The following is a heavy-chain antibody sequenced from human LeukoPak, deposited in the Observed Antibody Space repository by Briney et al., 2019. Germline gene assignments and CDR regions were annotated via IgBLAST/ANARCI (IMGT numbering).Heavy chain of an antibody. V-gene: IGHV3-23*01. Sequence: GGSLRLSCAASGFTFSSYAMTWIRQAPGKGLQWVSAVSGSGAHTYYADSVKGRFTISRDNANNSMYLQMDSLRAEDTAVYYCARDPPSRGTRYFDYWGQGTLVTVSS. CDR1: GFTFSSYA. CDR2: VSGSGAHT. D-gene: IGHD3-16*01. J-gene: IGHJ4*02. CDR3: ARDPPSRGTRYFDY.